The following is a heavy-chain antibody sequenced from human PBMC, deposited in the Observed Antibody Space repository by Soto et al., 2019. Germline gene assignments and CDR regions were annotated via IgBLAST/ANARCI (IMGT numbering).Heavy chain of an antibody. Sequence: QVQLVQSGAEVKKPGSSVKVSCKASGGTFSSYAISWVRQAPGQGLEWMGGVIPIFGTANYAQKFQGRVTLTADESTSTAYMELSSLRYEDTAVYSGAREVEGGITMFGRWGQGTLVTVSS. CDR3: AREVEGGITMFGR. D-gene: IGHD3-3*01. CDR1: GGTFSSYA. J-gene: IGHJ4*02. V-gene: IGHV1-69*01. CDR2: VIPIFGTA.